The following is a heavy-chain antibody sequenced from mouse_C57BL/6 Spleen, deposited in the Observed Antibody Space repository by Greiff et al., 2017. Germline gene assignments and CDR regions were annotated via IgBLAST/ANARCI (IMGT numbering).Heavy chain of an antibody. CDR1: GYTFTDYE. D-gene: IGHD1-1*01. CDR3: TRKNYYGSSYGVYFDY. Sequence: QVQLQQSGAELVRPGASVTLSCKASGYTFTDYEMHWVKQTPVHGLEWIGAIDPETGGTAYNQKFKGKAILTADKSSSTAYMGLRSLTSEDAAVYYCTRKNYYGSSYGVYFDYWGQGTTLTGSS. V-gene: IGHV1-15*01. CDR2: IDPETGGT. J-gene: IGHJ2*01.